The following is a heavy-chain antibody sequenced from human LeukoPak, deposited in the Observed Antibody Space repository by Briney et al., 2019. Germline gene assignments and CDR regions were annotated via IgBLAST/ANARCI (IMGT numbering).Heavy chain of an antibody. Sequence: ASETLSLTCTVSGVSISSSSYDWGWVRQPPGKGLEWIVSIYYSGSTYYNPARKSRFTISVGTTKNQCSLTLSSVTAADTAVYYCARDAREVLMVYAIGWFDPWGQGTLVTVSS. CDR1: GVSISSSSYD. V-gene: IGHV4-39*07. J-gene: IGHJ5*02. D-gene: IGHD2-8*01. CDR3: ARDAREVLMVYAIGWFDP. CDR2: IYYSGST.